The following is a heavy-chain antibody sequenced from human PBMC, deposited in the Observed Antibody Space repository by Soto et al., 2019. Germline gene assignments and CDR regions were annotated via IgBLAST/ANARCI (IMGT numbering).Heavy chain of an antibody. V-gene: IGHV1-18*01. CDR3: ARGRYGDY. D-gene: IGHD1-1*01. J-gene: IGHJ4*02. CDR2: SSAHNGNT. Sequence: QVHLVQSGAEVKKPGASVKVSCKASGYTFTSYGITWVRQAPGQGLEWMGWSSAHNGNTDYAQQPQGRVIVTRDTSTSTAYMELRSLISDDTAVYYCARGRYGDYWGQGALVTVSS. CDR1: GYTFTSYG.